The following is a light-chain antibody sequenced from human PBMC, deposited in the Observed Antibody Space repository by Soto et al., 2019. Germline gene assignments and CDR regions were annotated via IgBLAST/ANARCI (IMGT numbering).Light chain of an antibody. V-gene: IGKV1-27*01. CDR3: PKYNSALQEHT. Sequence: DIQMTQSPSSLSASVGDRVTITCRASQGISNYLAWYQQKPGKVPKLLIYAASTLQSRVPSRFSGSGSGTDFTLTIGSLQPEDVATYYCPKYNSALQEHTFSGGTKVEIK. CDR1: QGISNY. CDR2: AAS. J-gene: IGKJ4*01.